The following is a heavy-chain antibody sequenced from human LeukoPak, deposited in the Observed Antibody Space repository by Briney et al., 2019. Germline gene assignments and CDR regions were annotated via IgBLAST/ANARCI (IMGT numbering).Heavy chain of an antibody. CDR1: GFTFSSYA. V-gene: IGHV3-30-3*01. CDR2: ISYDGSNK. Sequence: GGSLRLSCAASGFTFSSYAMHWVRQAPGKGLEGVSVISYDGSNKYYADSVKGRFTISRDNSKNTLYLQMNSLRAEDTAVYYCARAHYYDSSGGMDVWGQGTTVTVSS. CDR3: ARAHYYDSSGGMDV. J-gene: IGHJ6*02. D-gene: IGHD3-22*01.